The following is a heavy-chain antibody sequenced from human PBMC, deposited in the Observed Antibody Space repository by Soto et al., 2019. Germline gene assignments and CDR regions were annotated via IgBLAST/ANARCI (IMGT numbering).Heavy chain of an antibody. D-gene: IGHD6-19*01. V-gene: IGHV4-39*01. J-gene: IGHJ4*02. CDR3: ARSIAMAGSGYDY. CDR1: GDSISSGSYY. CDR2: LYYSGRT. Sequence: QLQLQESGPGLVKPSETLSLTCTVSGDSISSGSYYWGWIRQPPGKGLEWIGSLYYSGRTYYNPSLKSRGTISVDTSKNQFSLTLTSVTAADTAVYYCARSIAMAGSGYDYWGQGTLVTVSS.